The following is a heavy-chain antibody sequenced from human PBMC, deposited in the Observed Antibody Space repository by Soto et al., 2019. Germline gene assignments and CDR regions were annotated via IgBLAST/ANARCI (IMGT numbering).Heavy chain of an antibody. CDR3: TRAYCGRTSCYGFDY. J-gene: IGHJ4*02. CDR1: GFTRIGPA. D-gene: IGHD2-2*01. V-gene: IGHV3-73*01. CDR2: IRTKADSYAT. Sequence: ERALRLSCVASGFTRIGPAKHWVRLASGEGLEWVGRIRTKADSYATAYAASVKGRFTVSRDDSKNTAYLEINSLKTEDTAVYYCTRAYCGRTSCYGFDYWRQGTLVTVSS.